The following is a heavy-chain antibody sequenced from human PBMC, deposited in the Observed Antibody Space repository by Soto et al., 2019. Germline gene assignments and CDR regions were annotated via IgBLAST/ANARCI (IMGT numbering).Heavy chain of an antibody. V-gene: IGHV1-69*06. CDR3: ARADSGYDYYYYYGMDV. CDR1: GGTFSSYA. CDR2: IIPIFGTA. Sequence: QVQLVQSGAEVKKPGSSVKVSCKASGGTFSSYAISWVRQAPGQGLEWMGGIIPIFGTANYAQKFQGRVTITADKPTSTAYMELSSLRSEDTAWYYCARADSGYDYYYYYGMDVWGQGTTVTVSS. J-gene: IGHJ6*02. D-gene: IGHD5-12*01.